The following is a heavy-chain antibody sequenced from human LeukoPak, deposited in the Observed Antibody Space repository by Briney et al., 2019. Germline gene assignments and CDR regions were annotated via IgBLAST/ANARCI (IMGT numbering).Heavy chain of an antibody. Sequence: SQTLSLTCAISGDSVSSNSAAWNWIRQSPSRGLEWLGRTYYRSKWYNDYAVSVKSRITINPDTSKNQFSLQLNSVTPEDTAVYYCARDSGPAYDCSSTSCSGYYYYGMDVWGQGTTVTVSS. J-gene: IGHJ6*02. CDR2: TYYRSKWYN. CDR3: ARDSGPAYDCSSTSCSGYYYYGMDV. D-gene: IGHD2-2*01. CDR1: GDSVSSNSAA. V-gene: IGHV6-1*01.